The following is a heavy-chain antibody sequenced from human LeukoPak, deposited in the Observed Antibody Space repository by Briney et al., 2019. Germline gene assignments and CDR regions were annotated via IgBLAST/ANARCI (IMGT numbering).Heavy chain of an antibody. CDR1: GGSISSHY. CDR2: IYTSGST. V-gene: IGHV4-4*07. Sequence: SETLSLTCTVSGGSISSHYWSWIRQPAGKGLEWIGRIYTSGSTNYNPSLKSRVTMSVDTSKNQFSLKLSSVTAADTAVYYCARLPLRIGYYFDYWGQGTLVTVSS. CDR3: ARLPLRIGYYFDY. J-gene: IGHJ4*02. D-gene: IGHD1-26*01.